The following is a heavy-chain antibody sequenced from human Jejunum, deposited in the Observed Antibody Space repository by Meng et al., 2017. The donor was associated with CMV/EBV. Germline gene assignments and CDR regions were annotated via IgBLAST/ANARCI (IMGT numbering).Heavy chain of an antibody. J-gene: IGHJ6*02. D-gene: IGHD1-1*01. CDR2: IYPDDSDT. Sequence: YWIGWVRPMPGNGLESMGIIYPDDSDTRYSPSFQGQVTISADKSISTAYLQWTSLKASDTAMYYCVRLSGEGYSLDNYGMDVWGQGTTVTVSS. CDR3: VRLSGEGYSLDNYGMDV. V-gene: IGHV5-51*01. CDR1: YW.